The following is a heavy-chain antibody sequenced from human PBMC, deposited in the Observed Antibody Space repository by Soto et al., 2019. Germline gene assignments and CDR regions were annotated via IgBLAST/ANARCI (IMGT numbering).Heavy chain of an antibody. D-gene: IGHD2-15*01. CDR3: AKDWTPIPPHGGFDS. Sequence: PGGSLRLSCAASGDIFSNFGMHWVRQAPGKGLEWVAVISYDGAYEYYADSVKGRFTISRDNSRNTLFLQMNSLRGEDTAVYYCAKDWTPIPPHGGFDSWGQGTLVTVS. V-gene: IGHV3-30*18. CDR2: ISYDGAYE. J-gene: IGHJ4*02. CDR1: GDIFSNFG.